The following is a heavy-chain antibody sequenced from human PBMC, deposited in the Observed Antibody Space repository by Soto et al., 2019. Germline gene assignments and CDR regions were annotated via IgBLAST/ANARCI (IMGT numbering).Heavy chain of an antibody. CDR2: ISNDESNR. J-gene: IGHJ6*02. V-gene: IGHV3-30*04. Sequence: GGSLRLSCVASGFTFSFYAMHWVRQAPGKGLEWVAVISNDESNRYYADSVKGRFTISRDNSKNTLDLQMNSLRAEDTAVYYCAKGSRRPGYYYYYGMDVWGQGTTVTVSS. CDR3: AKGSRRPGYYYYYGMDV. CDR1: GFTFSFYA.